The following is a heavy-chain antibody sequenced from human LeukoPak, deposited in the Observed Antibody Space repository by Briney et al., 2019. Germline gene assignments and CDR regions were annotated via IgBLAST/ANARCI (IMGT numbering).Heavy chain of an antibody. D-gene: IGHD3-10*02. V-gene: IGHV3-23*01. CDR2: ISSSGGST. CDR1: GFTFSSYA. Sequence: GGSLRLSCAASGFTFSSYAMSWVRQAPGKGLEWVSSISSSGGSTYYADSVKGRFTISRDNAKNSLYLQMNSLRAEDTAVYYCAELGITMIGGVWGKGTTVTISS. J-gene: IGHJ6*04. CDR3: AELGITMIGGV.